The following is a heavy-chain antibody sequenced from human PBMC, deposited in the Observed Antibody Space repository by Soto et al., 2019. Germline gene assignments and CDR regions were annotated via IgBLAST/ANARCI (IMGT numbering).Heavy chain of an antibody. D-gene: IGHD5-18*01. Sequence: GASVKVSCKASGYTFTSYYMHWVRQAPGQGLEWMGIINPSGGSTSYAQKFQGRVTMTRDTSTSTVYMELSSLRSEDTAVYYCAKLGYSYVGRKPMDVWGQGTTVTVSS. V-gene: IGHV1-46*01. CDR1: GYTFTSYY. J-gene: IGHJ6*02. CDR3: AKLGYSYVGRKPMDV. CDR2: INPSGGST.